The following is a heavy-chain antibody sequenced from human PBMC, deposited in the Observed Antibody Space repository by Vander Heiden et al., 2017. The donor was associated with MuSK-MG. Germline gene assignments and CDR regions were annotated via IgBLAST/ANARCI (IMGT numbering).Heavy chain of an antibody. V-gene: IGHV3-64D*06. J-gene: IGHJ4*02. Sequence: ELHLVESGGGLVQPGGSLRLPCLASGFTFSSYAMHWVRQARGKGLEYVSAISSNGGSTYYADSVKGRFTISRDNSKNTLYLQMSSLRAEDTAVYYCVGRGYCSGGSCYLDYWGQGTLVTVSS. D-gene: IGHD2-15*01. CDR2: ISSNGGST. CDR3: VGRGYCSGGSCYLDY. CDR1: GFTFSSYA.